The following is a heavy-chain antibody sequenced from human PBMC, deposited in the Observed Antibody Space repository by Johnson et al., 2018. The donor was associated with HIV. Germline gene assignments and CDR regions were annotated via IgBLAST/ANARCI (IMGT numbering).Heavy chain of an antibody. CDR1: GFTFSSYA. V-gene: IGHV3-48*03. CDR2: ISRSGSTI. CDR3: ARRRRDGDAFDI. D-gene: IGHD5-24*01. Sequence: VQLVESGGGVVQPGTSLRLSCAASGFTFSSYAMHWVRQAPGKGLEWISYISRSGSTIYYADSVKGRFTISRDNAKNSLYLKMKSLRAEDTAVYYCARRRRDGDAFDIWGQGTMVTVSS. J-gene: IGHJ3*02.